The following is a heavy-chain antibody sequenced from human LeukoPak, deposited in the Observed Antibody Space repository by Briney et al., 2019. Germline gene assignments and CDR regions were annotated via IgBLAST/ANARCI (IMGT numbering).Heavy chain of an antibody. CDR1: AFAFITYA. Sequence: GGSLRLSCAASAFAFITYAMHWVRQAPGKGLEWVAVISFDGNTKYYADSVKGRFTISRDNSKNTLYLQMNGLRTEDTAIYFCTRRGGGYEFDYWGQGTLVTVSS. V-gene: IGHV3-30-3*01. D-gene: IGHD5-12*01. CDR2: ISFDGNTK. J-gene: IGHJ4*02. CDR3: TRRGGGYEFDY.